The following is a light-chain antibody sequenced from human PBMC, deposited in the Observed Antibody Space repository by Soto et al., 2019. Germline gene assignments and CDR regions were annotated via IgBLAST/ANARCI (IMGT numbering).Light chain of an antibody. J-gene: IGLJ1*01. CDR1: SSDIGGYKY. V-gene: IGLV2-14*01. CDR2: EVS. CDR3: KSYAGSNTYV. Sequence: QSALTQPASVSGSLGQSITISCTGTSSDIGGYKYVSWYQQHPGKAPKLIIFEVSNRPSGVSDRFSGSNSGNTASLTVSGLQAADEADYFCKSYAGSNTYVFGSGTKVTVL.